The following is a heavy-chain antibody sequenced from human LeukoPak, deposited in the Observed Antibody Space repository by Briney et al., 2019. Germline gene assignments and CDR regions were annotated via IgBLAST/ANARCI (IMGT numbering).Heavy chain of an antibody. CDR1: GFTFSSYA. V-gene: IGHV3-23*01. D-gene: IGHD6-13*01. CDR2: ISGSGDST. CDR3: ARNPGVGSSWYRLHY. J-gene: IGHJ4*02. Sequence: GGSLRLSCAASGFTFSSYAMSWVRQAPGKGLEWVSAISGSGDSTYYADSVKGRFTISRDNSKSTLYLQMNSLRVEDTAVYYCARNPGVGSSWYRLHYWGQGTLVTVSS.